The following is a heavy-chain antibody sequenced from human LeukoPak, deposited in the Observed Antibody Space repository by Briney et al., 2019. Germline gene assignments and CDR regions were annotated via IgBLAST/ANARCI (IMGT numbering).Heavy chain of an antibody. Sequence: GGSLRLSCVASGFSFSSYWMSWVRQAPGKGLEWVANIKQDGSEKYYVDSVKGRFTIYRDNAKNSVYLQMTSLRAEDTAVYYCARAGQWPAPQQIDYWGQGTLVTVSS. CDR1: GFSFSSYW. V-gene: IGHV3-7*01. D-gene: IGHD6-19*01. J-gene: IGHJ4*02. CDR3: ARAGQWPAPQQIDY. CDR2: IKQDGSEK.